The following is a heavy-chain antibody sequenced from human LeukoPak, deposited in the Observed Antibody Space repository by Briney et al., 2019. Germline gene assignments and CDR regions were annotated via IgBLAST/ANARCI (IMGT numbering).Heavy chain of an antibody. D-gene: IGHD5-18*01. CDR2: ISSSGSTI. Sequence: PGGSLRLSCAASGFTFSDYYMSWIRQAPGKGLEWVSYISSSGSTIYYADSVKGRFTISRDNAKNSLYLQMNSLRAEDTAVYYCARDSWDTAMGHFMDVWGKGTTVTISS. CDR3: ARDSWDTAMGHFMDV. CDR1: GFTFSDYY. V-gene: IGHV3-11*01. J-gene: IGHJ6*03.